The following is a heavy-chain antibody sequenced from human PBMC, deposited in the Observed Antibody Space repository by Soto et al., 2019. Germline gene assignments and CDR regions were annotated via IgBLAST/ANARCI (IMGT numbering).Heavy chain of an antibody. J-gene: IGHJ4*02. CDR2: IYHSGST. V-gene: IGHV4-31*03. CDR1: GGSISSGGYF. D-gene: IGHD2-21*01. Sequence: PSETLSLTCTVSGGSISSGGYFWNWLRQHPGKGLEWIGFIYHSGSTFYSPSLQSRVSISVDTPKNQFSLKLSSVTPADTAVYYCAREGYAHFGDGGPFDLFYFDNWGPGTLVTVSS. CDR3: AREGYAHFGDGGPFDLFYFDN.